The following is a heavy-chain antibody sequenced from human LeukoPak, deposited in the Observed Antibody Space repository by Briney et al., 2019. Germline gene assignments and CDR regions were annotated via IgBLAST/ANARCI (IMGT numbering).Heavy chain of an antibody. CDR1: GFTFSTYA. Sequence: PGGSLRLSCAASGFTFSTYAMHWVRQAPGKGLEWVAFIRYDGSNKYYADSVKGRFTISRDNSKNTLYLQMNSLRAEDTAVYYCAKPTVPYYYDSSGYYYGLGYWGQGTLVTVSS. D-gene: IGHD3-22*01. CDR3: AKPTVPYYYDSSGYYYGLGY. V-gene: IGHV3-30*02. J-gene: IGHJ4*02. CDR2: IRYDGSNK.